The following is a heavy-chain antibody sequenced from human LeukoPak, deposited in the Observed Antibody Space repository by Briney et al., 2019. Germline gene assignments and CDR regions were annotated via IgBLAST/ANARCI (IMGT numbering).Heavy chain of an antibody. CDR1: GFNFSSYV. CDR2: ISNDGNNI. CDR3: ARDSPGYLAYDS. D-gene: IGHD1-1*01. Sequence: PGGSLRLSCAASGFNFSSYVVHWVRQAPGKGLECVAVISNDGNNIHYVDSVKGRFTISRDNAKKSLYLQMNSLRAEDTAVYYCARDSPGYLAYDSWGQGTLVTVSS. V-gene: IGHV3-30-3*01. J-gene: IGHJ4*02.